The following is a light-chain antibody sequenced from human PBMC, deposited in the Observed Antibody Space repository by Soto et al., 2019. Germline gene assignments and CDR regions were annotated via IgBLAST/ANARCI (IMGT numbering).Light chain of an antibody. Sequence: QSALTQPPSASGSPGQSVTISCTGTSSDVGGYNFVSWYQQHPGKAPKLIIYEVTKRPSRVPDRFSGSKSGNTASLTVSGLQAEDEADYYCSSYSGTNNYVFGTGTKVTVL. J-gene: IGLJ1*01. V-gene: IGLV2-8*01. CDR2: EVT. CDR1: SSDVGGYNF. CDR3: SSYSGTNNYV.